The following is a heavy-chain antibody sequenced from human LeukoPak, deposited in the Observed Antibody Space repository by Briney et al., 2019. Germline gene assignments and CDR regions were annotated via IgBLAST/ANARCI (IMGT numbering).Heavy chain of an antibody. CDR3: ARVYGDHTNWFDP. Sequence: ASVKVSCKASGGTFSSYAISWVRQAPGQGLEWMGRIIPILGITNYAQKFQGRVTITADKSTSTAYMELSSLRSEDTAVYYCARVYGDHTNWFDPWGQGTLVTVSS. CDR1: GGTFSSYA. V-gene: IGHV1-69*04. J-gene: IGHJ5*02. D-gene: IGHD4-17*01. CDR2: IIPILGIT.